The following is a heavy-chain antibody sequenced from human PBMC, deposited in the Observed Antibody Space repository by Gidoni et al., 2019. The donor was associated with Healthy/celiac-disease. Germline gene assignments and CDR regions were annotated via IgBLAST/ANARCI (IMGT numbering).Heavy chain of an antibody. J-gene: IGHJ3*02. CDR2: ISWNSGSI. CDR3: AKDRGVTTHDAFDI. V-gene: IGHV3-9*01. Sequence: EVQLVESGGGLVQPGRSLRLSCAASGFTFDDYAMHWVRQAPGKGLEWVSGISWNSGSIGYADSVKGRFTISRDNAKNSLYLQMNSLRAEDTALYYCAKDRGVTTHDAFDIWGQGTMVTVSS. D-gene: IGHD4-17*01. CDR1: GFTFDDYA.